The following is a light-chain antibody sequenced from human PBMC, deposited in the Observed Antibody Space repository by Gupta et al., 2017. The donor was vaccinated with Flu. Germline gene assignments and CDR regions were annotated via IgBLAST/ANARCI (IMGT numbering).Light chain of an antibody. CDR1: QSLGLSAGNTY. V-gene: IGKV2-30*02. CDR2: KLS. CDR3: MQASHWLYT. J-gene: IGKJ2*01. Sequence: VTLGQTASISGRCSQSLGLSAGNTYLNRFQQRPGQSPRRLMYKLSDREAGVLDRFSGSGSGTAITLKIRRMEAADVGVYYCMQASHWLYTFGQGTKMEIK.